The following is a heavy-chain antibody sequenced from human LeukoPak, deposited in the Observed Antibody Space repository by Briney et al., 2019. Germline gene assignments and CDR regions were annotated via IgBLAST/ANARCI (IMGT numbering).Heavy chain of an antibody. D-gene: IGHD3-22*01. CDR2: ISGYNGNT. V-gene: IGHV1-18*01. CDR1: SYSFNRYG. CDR3: ASLKNYYDSSGYLVTDAFDI. J-gene: IGHJ3*02. Sequence: ASVKVSCKASSYSFNRYGISWVRQAPGQGLEWMGWISGYNGNTNYAQKLQGRVTMTTDTSTSTAYMELRSLKSDDTAVYYCASLKNYYDSSGYLVTDAFDIWGQGTMVTVSS.